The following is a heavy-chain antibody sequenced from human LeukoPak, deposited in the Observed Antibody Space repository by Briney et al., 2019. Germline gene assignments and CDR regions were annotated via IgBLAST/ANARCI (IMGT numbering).Heavy chain of an antibody. V-gene: IGHV4-31*03. CDR2: IYYSGST. CDR1: GGSISSSSYF. CDR3: ARADYGDYVRWFDP. D-gene: IGHD4-17*01. Sequence: SETLSLTCTVSGGSISSSSYFWSWIRQHPGTGLEWIGYIYYSGSTYYNPSLKSRVTISVDTSKNQFSLKLSSVTAADTAVYYCARADYGDYVRWFDPWGQGTLVTVSS. J-gene: IGHJ5*02.